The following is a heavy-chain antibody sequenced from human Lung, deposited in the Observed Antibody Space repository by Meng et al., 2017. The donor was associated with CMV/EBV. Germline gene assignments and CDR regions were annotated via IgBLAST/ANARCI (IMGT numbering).Heavy chain of an antibody. CDR1: GGSFSGHY. Sequence: GSLRLXXGAYGGSFSGHYRSWIRKSPGKGLEWMGEIYHTGVTNYHPSLKSRVTISLDISKMQFSLKLTSVTAADTAVYYCSTSPDGPAGFDYWGQGVLVTVSS. D-gene: IGHD2-2*01. V-gene: IGHV4-34*01. CDR3: STSPDGPAGFDY. J-gene: IGHJ4*02. CDR2: IYHTGVT.